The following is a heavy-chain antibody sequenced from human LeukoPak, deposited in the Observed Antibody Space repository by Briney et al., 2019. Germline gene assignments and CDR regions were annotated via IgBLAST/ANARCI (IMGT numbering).Heavy chain of an antibody. J-gene: IGHJ6*03. V-gene: IGHV4-59*11. CDR2: IYYSGST. Sequence: SETLSLTCTASGGTISSHYLSWIRQPPGKGLEWIGDIYYSGSTNYNPSLKSRVTISVDTSKNQFSLKLSSVTAADRAVYYCASSSYSYGFYYYYYYMDVWGKGTTVTVSS. D-gene: IGHD5-18*01. CDR1: GGTISSHY. CDR3: ASSSYSYGFYYYYYYMDV.